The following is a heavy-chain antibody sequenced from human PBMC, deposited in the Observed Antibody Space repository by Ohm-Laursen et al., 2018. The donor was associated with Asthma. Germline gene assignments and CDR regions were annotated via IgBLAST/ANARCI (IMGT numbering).Heavy chain of an antibody. CDR1: GGSISSYY. Sequence: GTLSLTCTVSGGSISSYYWSWIRQPPGKGLEWIGYIYYSGSTNYNPSLKSRVTISVDTSKNQFSLKLSSVTAADTAVYYCARFMGDFWSGYYQFDYWGQGTLVTVSS. D-gene: IGHD3-3*01. V-gene: IGHV4-59*01. CDR3: ARFMGDFWSGYYQFDY. CDR2: IYYSGST. J-gene: IGHJ4*02.